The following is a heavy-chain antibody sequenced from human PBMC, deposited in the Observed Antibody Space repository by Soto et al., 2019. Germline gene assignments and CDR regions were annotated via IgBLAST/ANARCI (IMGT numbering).Heavy chain of an antibody. Sequence: QVPLVESGGGVVQPGRSLRLSCAASGFIFSTYGMHWVRQAPGKGLEWVAVIWYDGSNKYYADSVRGRFTISRDNSKNTLFLQLNSLRVEDTAVYYCARAVGPFDYWGQGTLVTVSS. CDR2: IWYDGSNK. D-gene: IGHD1-26*01. CDR1: GFIFSTYG. CDR3: ARAVGPFDY. V-gene: IGHV3-33*01. J-gene: IGHJ4*02.